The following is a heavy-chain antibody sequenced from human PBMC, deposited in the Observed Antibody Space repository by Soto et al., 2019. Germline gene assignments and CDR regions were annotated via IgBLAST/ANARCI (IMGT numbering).Heavy chain of an antibody. D-gene: IGHD1-26*01. CDR3: ARGEGYALDV. V-gene: IGHV4-30-4*01. Sequence: SETLSLTCTVSGGSISSDDYYLSWIRQPPGKGLEWIAYMYYSGSTYYDPSLKSRVAISVDTSKNQFSLKLSSVTAADTAVYYCARGEGYALDVWGQGTTVTVSS. CDR2: MYYSGST. CDR1: GGSISSDDYY. J-gene: IGHJ6*02.